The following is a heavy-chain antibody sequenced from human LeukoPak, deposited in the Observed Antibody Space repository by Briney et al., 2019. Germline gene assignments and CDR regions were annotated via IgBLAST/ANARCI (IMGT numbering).Heavy chain of an antibody. V-gene: IGHV4-59*01. CDR3: ARSIVGATTFDY. J-gene: IGHJ4*02. Sequence: PSETLSLTCTVSGGSISSYYWSWIRQPPGKGLEWIGYIYYSGSTNYNPSLESRVTISVDTSKNQFSLKLSSVTAADTAVYYCARSIVGATTFDYWGQGTLVTVSS. CDR2: IYYSGST. CDR1: GGSISSYY. D-gene: IGHD1-26*01.